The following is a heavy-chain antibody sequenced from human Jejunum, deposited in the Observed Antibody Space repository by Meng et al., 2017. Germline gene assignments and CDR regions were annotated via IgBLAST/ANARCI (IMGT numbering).Heavy chain of an antibody. CDR1: GFTFDDFE. J-gene: IGHJ5*02. Sequence: GESLKISCAASGFTFDDFEMSWVRQAPGKGLEWISYITAGGATVFYADSVRGRFTISRDNAKKSLYLQMNSLRGEDTAIYYCARGRYTTGWRYNWYDPWGQGTLVTVSS. CDR2: ITAGGATV. V-gene: IGHV3-48*03. CDR3: ARGRYTTGWRYNWYDP. D-gene: IGHD3-16*02.